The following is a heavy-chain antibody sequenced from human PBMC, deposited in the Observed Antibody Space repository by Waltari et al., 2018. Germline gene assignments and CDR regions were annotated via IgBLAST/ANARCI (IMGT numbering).Heavy chain of an antibody. CDR3: ARDRLLWFGELPPGVDAFEI. CDR2: ISDDNGNT. V-gene: IGHV1-18*01. CDR1: GYTFTSYG. D-gene: IGHD3-10*01. Sequence: QVQLVQSGAEVKKPGASVKVSCKASGYTFTSYGISWVRQAPGQGLEWMGWISDDNGNTNYAQKLQGRVNMNADKSTSTAYMELRSLRSDDTAVYYCARDRLLWFGELPPGVDAFEIWGQGTMVTVAS. J-gene: IGHJ3*02.